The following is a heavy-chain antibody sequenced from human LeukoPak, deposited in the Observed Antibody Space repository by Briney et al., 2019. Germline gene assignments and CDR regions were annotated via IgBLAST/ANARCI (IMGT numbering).Heavy chain of an antibody. CDR2: IIPIFGTA. D-gene: IGHD1-26*01. CDR1: GGTFSSYA. CDR3: ATLWRREREFDY. Sequence: ASVKVSCKASGGTFSSYAISWVRQAPGQGLEWMGGIIPIFGTANYAQKFRGRVTITADESTSTAYMELSSLRSEDTAVYYCATLWRREREFDYWGQGTLVTVSS. V-gene: IGHV1-69*13. J-gene: IGHJ4*02.